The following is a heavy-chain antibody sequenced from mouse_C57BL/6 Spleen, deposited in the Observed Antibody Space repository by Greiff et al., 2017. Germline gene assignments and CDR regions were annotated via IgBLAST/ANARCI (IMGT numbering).Heavy chain of an antibody. CDR3: ASGPYYSNPYYYAMDY. V-gene: IGHV3-6*01. CDR2: ISYDGSN. Sequence: EVQLQESGPGLVKPSQSLSLTCSVTGYSITSGYYWNWIRQFPGNKLEWMGYISYDGSNNYNPSLKNRISITRDTSKNQFFLKLNSVTTEDTATYYCASGPYYSNPYYYAMDYWGQGTSVTVSS. CDR1: GYSITSGYY. J-gene: IGHJ4*01. D-gene: IGHD2-5*01.